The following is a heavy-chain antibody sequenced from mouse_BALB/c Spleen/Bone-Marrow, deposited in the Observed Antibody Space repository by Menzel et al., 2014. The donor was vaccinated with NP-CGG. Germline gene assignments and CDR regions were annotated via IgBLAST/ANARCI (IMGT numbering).Heavy chain of an antibody. J-gene: IGHJ3*01. CDR1: GYAFTNYL. CDR2: INPGSGGT. D-gene: IGHD2-14*01. CDR3: ARGDYRYDGFAY. V-gene: IGHV1-54*01. Sequence: QVQLQQSGAELVRPGTSVKVSCKASGYAFTNYLIEWVKQRPGQGLEWIGVINPGSGGTNYSEKFKGKATLTADKSSSTAYMQLSSLTSDDSAVYFCARGDYRYDGFAYRGQGTLVTVSA.